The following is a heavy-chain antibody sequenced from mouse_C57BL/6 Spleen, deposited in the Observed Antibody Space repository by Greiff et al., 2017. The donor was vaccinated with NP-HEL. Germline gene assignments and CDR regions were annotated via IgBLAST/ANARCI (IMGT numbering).Heavy chain of an antibody. CDR2: ISSGGSYT. D-gene: IGHD6-1*01. V-gene: IGHV5-6*01. CDR1: GFTFSSYG. Sequence: EVQLVESGGDLVKPGGSLKLSCAASGFTFSSYGMSWVRQTPDKRLEWVATISSGGSYTYYPDSVKGRFTISRDNAKNTLYLQMSSLKSEDTAMYYCARPADFHYFDYWGQGTTLTVSS. J-gene: IGHJ2*01. CDR3: ARPADFHYFDY.